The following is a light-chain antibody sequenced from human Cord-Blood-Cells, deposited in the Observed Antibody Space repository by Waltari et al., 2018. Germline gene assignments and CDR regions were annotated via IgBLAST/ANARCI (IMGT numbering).Light chain of an antibody. CDR1: SSDVGGYNY. CDR2: DVS. V-gene: IGLV2-14*01. CDR3: SSYTSSSTLV. Sequence: QSALTQPASVSGSPGQSITISCTGTSSDVGGYNYVSWYQQHPGKAPKLMIYDVSKRPSGVSNRVSGSKSGNKAPLTISGLQAEDEADYYCSSYTSSSTLVFGGGTKLTVL. J-gene: IGLJ2*01.